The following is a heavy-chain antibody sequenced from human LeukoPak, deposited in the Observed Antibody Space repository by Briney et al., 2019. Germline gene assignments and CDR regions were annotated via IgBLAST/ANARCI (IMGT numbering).Heavy chain of an antibody. V-gene: IGHV3-23*01. CDR2: ITARGDGT. D-gene: IGHD4-17*01. CDR3: AKEGTVTNFVWVDV. CDR1: EFTFSNYV. J-gene: IGHJ6*02. Sequence: PGGSLRLSCVASEFTFSNYVMSWVRQAPGKGLEWVSAITARGDGTNYADSVRGRFTISGDNSKNTLYLQLSSLRVEDTAVYYCAKEGTVTNFVWVDVWGQGTTVTVSS.